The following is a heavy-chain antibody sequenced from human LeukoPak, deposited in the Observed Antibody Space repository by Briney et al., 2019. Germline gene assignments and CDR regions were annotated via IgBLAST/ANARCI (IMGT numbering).Heavy chain of an antibody. CDR1: GFTFSSNY. J-gene: IGHJ4*02. CDR3: VRGPGYPGGKLDY. V-gene: IGHV3-53*01. D-gene: IGHD3-16*01. Sequence: GGSLRLSCAASGFTFSSNYMSWVRQAPGKGLEWVSLIYSGGGTYNSDSVKGRFTISRDKSRNTLYLQMNSLRAEDTAVYYCVRGPGYPGGKLDYWGQGTLVTVSS. CDR2: IYSGGGT.